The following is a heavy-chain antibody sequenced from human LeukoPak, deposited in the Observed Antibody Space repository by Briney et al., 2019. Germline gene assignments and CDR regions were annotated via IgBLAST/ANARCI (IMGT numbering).Heavy chain of an antibody. J-gene: IGHJ4*02. Sequence: GGPLRLSCAASGFTFSSYSMNWVRQAPGKGLEWVSYISSSSSTIYYADSVKGRFTISRDNAKNSLYLQMNSLRAEDTAVYYCARGRTTGSDYWGQGTLVTVSS. CDR3: ARGRTTGSDY. CDR2: ISSSSSTI. V-gene: IGHV3-48*01. CDR1: GFTFSSYS. D-gene: IGHD4-17*01.